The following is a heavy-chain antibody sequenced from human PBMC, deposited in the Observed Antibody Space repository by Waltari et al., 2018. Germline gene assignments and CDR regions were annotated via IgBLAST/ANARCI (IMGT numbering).Heavy chain of an antibody. CDR3: VTSPGGWFYFDD. CDR2: ISSISDNA. J-gene: IGHJ4*02. CDR1: GFDFSRFG. D-gene: IGHD6-19*01. V-gene: IGHV3-23*01. Sequence: EEQLLESGGGLVQSGGSMRVSCAGSGFDFSRFGMSGVRQAPGKGLEWVSSISSISDNAYYADSVRGRFTISRDHSKNTLYLQMNSLRVEDTAVYYCVTSPGGWFYFDDWGQGALVTVSS.